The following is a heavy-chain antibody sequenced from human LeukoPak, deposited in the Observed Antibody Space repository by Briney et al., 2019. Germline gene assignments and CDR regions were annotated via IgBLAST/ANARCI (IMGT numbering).Heavy chain of an antibody. CDR1: GGSISSNNW. CDR3: ARRPRVRGHNFDY. CDR2: INHSGNT. V-gene: IGHV4-4*02. J-gene: IGHJ4*02. D-gene: IGHD3-10*01. Sequence: SETLSLTCAVSGGSISSNNWWSWVRDAPEKGLEWIGEINHSGNTNYNPSLKSRVSISVATSKNQFSLKMSSVTAADTAVYYCARRPRVRGHNFDYWGQGTLVTVSS.